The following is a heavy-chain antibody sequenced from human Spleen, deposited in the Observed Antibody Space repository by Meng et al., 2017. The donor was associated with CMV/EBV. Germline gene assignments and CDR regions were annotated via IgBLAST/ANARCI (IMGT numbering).Heavy chain of an antibody. Sequence: KASGYTITNYGISWVRQTPGQGLEWMGGISAYNGNTKYAQKLQGRVTMTTDTSTSTAYMELRSLRSDDTAIYFCARDRATRAYYFDYWGQGTLVTVSS. CDR1: GYTITNYG. D-gene: IGHD1-1*01. V-gene: IGHV1-18*01. CDR2: ISAYNGNT. J-gene: IGHJ4*02. CDR3: ARDRATRAYYFDY.